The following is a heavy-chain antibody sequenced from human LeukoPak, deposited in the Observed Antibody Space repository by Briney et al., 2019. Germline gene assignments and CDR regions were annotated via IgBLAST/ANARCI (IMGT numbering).Heavy chain of an antibody. V-gene: IGHV3-53*01. CDR3: ARDRYRSGCMDV. CDR2: MYADGST. J-gene: IGHJ6*02. CDR1: GLTVGISY. Sequence: QSGGSLRLSCAASGLTVGISYMSWVRQAPGKGLEWVSFMYADGSTYYADSVQGRFTISRDNSQNTLYLQMNTLRAEDTAIYYCARDRYRSGCMDVWGQGTTVTVS. D-gene: IGHD6-19*01.